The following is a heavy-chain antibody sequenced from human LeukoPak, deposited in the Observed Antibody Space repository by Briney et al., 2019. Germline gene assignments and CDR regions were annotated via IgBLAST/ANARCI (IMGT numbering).Heavy chain of an antibody. CDR2: INPNSGGT. CDR1: GYTFTGYY. V-gene: IGHV1-2*02. CDR3: ARGGSSSAYNWFDP. D-gene: IGHD6-6*01. Sequence: APVKVSCKASGYTFTGYYMHWVRQAPGQGLEWMGWINPNSGGTNYAQKFQGRVTMTRDTSISTAYMELRRLRSDDTAVYYCARGGSSSAYNWFDPWGQGTLVTVSS. J-gene: IGHJ5*02.